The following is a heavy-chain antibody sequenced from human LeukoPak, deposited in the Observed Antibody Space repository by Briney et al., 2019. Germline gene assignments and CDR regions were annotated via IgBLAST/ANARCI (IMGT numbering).Heavy chain of an antibody. CDR1: GFTFSSYG. CDR3: ANSPKSDY. Sequence: GSLRLSCAASGFTFSSYGMSWFRQAPGKGREWLSAISGSGGSTYYADSVQGRFTISRDNSKNTLYLQMSSLRAEDTAVYYCANSPKSDYWGQGTLVTVSS. J-gene: IGHJ4*02. V-gene: IGHV3-23*01. CDR2: ISGSGGST.